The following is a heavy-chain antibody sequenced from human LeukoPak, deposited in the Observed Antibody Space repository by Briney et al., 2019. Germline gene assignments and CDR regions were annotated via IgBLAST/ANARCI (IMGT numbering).Heavy chain of an antibody. CDR2: IYYSGST. CDR1: GGSISSYY. CDR3: ARDLYRYDFWSRHYYYGMDV. J-gene: IGHJ6*02. V-gene: IGHV4-59*01. D-gene: IGHD3-3*01. Sequence: SGTLSLTCTVSGGSISSYYWSWIRQPPGKGLEWIGYIYYSGSTNYNPSLKSRVTISVDTSKNQFSLKLSSVTAADTAVYYCARDLYRYDFWSRHYYYGMDVWGQGTTVTVSS.